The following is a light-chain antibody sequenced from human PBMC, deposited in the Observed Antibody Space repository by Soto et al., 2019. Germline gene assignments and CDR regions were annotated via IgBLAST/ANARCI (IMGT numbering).Light chain of an antibody. CDR3: QQYKDWPPEYT. Sequence: EIVMTQSPATLSVSPGERATLSCRASQSVSSSLAWYQQKPGQAPRLLIYGASTRAPGIPARFSATGSGTEFTLTISSLQSEDFAIYYCQQYKDWPPEYTFGQGTKLEIK. CDR2: GAS. V-gene: IGKV3-15*01. CDR1: QSVSSS. J-gene: IGKJ2*01.